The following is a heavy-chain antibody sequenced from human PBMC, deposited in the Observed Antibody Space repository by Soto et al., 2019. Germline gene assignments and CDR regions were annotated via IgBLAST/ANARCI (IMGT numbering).Heavy chain of an antibody. Sequence: EVQLVESGGDLVNPGQSLRVSCKASGFTFGDYAMSWFRQAPGKGLEWVGVIRSKAYGGTTDYAASVRGRFTISRDDSNSIAYLQMNTLRTEDTAVYYCARYTYTSRYSYFGMDVWGHGTTVTVSS. CDR1: GFTFGDYA. CDR3: ARYTYTSRYSYFGMDV. CDR2: IRSKAYGGTT. J-gene: IGHJ6*02. V-gene: IGHV3-49*05. D-gene: IGHD2-2*01.